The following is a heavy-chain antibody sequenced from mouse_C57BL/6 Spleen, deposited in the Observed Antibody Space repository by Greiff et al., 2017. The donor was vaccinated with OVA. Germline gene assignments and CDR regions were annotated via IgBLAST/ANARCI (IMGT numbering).Heavy chain of an antibody. CDR1: GYAFSSSW. V-gene: IGHV1-82*01. CDR2: IYPGDGDT. J-gene: IGHJ3*01. D-gene: IGHD2-5*01. Sequence: QVQLQQSGPELVKPGASVKISCKASGYAFSSSWMNWVKQRPGKGLEWIGRIYPGDGDTNYNGKFKGKATLTADKSSSTAYMQLSSLTSEDSAVYFCARSAYYSNYLPAWFAYWGQGTLVTVSA. CDR3: ARSAYYSNYLPAWFAY.